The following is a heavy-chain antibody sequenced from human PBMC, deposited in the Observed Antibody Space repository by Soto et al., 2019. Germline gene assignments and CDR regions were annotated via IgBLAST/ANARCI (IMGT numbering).Heavy chain of an antibody. Sequence: PSETLSLTCAVSGGSISSSNWWSWVRQPPGKGLEWIGEIYHSGSTNYNPSLKSRVTISVDKSKNQFSLKLSSVTAADTAVYYCDRRTYYYGSGSYYFDYWGQGTLVTVSS. CDR3: DRRTYYYGSGSYYFDY. V-gene: IGHV4-4*02. J-gene: IGHJ4*02. D-gene: IGHD3-10*01. CDR2: IYHSGST. CDR1: GGSISSSNW.